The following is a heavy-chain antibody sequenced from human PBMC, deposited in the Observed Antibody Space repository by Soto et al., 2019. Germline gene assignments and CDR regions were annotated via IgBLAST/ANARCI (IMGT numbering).Heavy chain of an antibody. J-gene: IGHJ6*02. CDR3: ARGQFHHVSNYYYALDV. V-gene: IGHV1-69*01. CDR2: FIPMFNRP. Sequence: QVQLVQSGAEVQKPGSSVKVSCKASVGTFSSYAISWVRQAPGQGLEWMGGFIPMFNRPHSARKFQGRVTITADASTSTAYMDLSSLRSEDTAVYYCARGQFHHVSNYYYALDVWGQGTTVTVSS. CDR1: VGTFSSYA.